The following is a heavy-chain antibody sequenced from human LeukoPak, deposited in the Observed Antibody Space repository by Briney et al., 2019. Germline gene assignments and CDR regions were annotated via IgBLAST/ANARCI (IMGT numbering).Heavy chain of an antibody. CDR2: IRYDGSNK. J-gene: IGHJ4*02. V-gene: IGHV3-30*02. D-gene: IGHD3-16*02. CDR3: ARVHDYVWGSYRSADY. Sequence: GGSLRLSCAASGFTFSSYGMHWVRQAPGKGLEWVAFIRYDGSNKYYADSVKGRFTISRDNSKNSLYLQMNSLRAEDTAVYYCARVHDYVWGSYRSADYWGQGTLVTVSS. CDR1: GFTFSSYG.